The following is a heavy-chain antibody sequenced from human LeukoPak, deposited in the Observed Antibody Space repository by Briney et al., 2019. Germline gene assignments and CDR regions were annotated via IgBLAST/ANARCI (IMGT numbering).Heavy chain of an antibody. CDR3: ARDERLLSFLK. Sequence: GGSLRLSCAASGFTFDDYGMSWVRQAPGKGLEWVATISESGGNTYYADSVKGRFTISRDNSKNTLYLQMNSLRAEDTAIYYCARDERLLSFLKWGQGTLVTVSS. CDR2: ISESGGNT. CDR1: GFTFDDYG. D-gene: IGHD3-3*01. J-gene: IGHJ4*02. V-gene: IGHV3-23*01.